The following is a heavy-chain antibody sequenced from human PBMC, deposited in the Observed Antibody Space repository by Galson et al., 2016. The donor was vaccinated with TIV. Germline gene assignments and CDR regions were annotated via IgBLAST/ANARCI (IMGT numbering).Heavy chain of an antibody. V-gene: IGHV3-30*18. Sequence: SLRLSCAASGFTFSDYGMHWVRQAPGKGLEWVAVISYDGSDQYYAGSVKGRSTISRDNSKNTLYLQMNSLRSDDTAMYYCAKDPRLYGDYFLHYFDYWGQGTLVTVSP. D-gene: IGHD4-17*01. CDR3: AKDPRLYGDYFLHYFDY. J-gene: IGHJ4*02. CDR1: GFTFSDYG. CDR2: ISYDGSDQ.